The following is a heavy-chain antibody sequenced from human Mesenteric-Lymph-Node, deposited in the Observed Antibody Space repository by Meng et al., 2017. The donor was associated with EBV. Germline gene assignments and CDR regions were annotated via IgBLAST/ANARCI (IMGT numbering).Heavy chain of an antibody. CDR3: VGGAAIGPRYFDS. J-gene: IGHJ4*02. CDR1: GGSFGCYY. D-gene: IGHD2-2*02. V-gene: IGHV4-34*01. CDR2: INHSGST. Sequence: GAVLLRPPATRAPPCCVPGGSFGCYYWTCTRQPPGKGLEWIGAINHSGSTNYNPSLKNRVTISLDTSKNQITLKLTSLTAADTAVYYFVGGAAIGPRYFDSWGQGALVTVSS.